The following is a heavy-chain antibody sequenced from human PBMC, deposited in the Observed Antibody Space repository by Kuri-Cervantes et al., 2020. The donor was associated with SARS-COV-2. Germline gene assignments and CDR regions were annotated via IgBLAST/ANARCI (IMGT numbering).Heavy chain of an antibody. CDR2: INHSGST. Sequence: SETLSLTCAVYGGSFSGYYWSWIRRPPGKGLEWIGEINHSGSTNYNPSLKSRVTISVDTSKNQFSLKLSSVTAADTAVYYCARSPKAVVPAALFDYWGQGTLVTVSS. D-gene: IGHD2-2*01. CDR3: ARSPKAVVPAALFDY. J-gene: IGHJ4*02. V-gene: IGHV4-34*01. CDR1: GGSFSGYY.